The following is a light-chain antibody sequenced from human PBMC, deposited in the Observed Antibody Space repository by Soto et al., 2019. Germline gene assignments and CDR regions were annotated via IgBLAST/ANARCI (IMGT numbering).Light chain of an antibody. CDR3: SSYTSSSNLYV. V-gene: IGLV2-14*01. CDR2: EVS. Sequence: QSALTQPASVSGSPGQSITISCTGTSSDVGGYNYVSWYQQHPGKAPKLMIYEVSYRPSGVSNRFSGSQSGNTASLTISGLQPEDEADYYCSSYTSSSNLYVFGTGTKLT. J-gene: IGLJ1*01. CDR1: SSDVGGYNY.